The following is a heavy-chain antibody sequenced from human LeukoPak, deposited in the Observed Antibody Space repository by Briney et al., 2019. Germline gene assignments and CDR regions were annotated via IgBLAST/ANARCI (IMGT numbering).Heavy chain of an antibody. CDR2: IYYSGST. CDR3: AGVGYSGSYHQVDY. Sequence: SETLSLTCTVSGGSISSYYWSWIRQPPGKGLEWIGYIYYSGSTNYNPSLKSRVTISVDTSKNQFSLKLSSVTAADTAVYYCAGVGYSGSYHQVDYWGQGTLVTVSS. D-gene: IGHD1-26*01. V-gene: IGHV4-59*01. CDR1: GGSISSYY. J-gene: IGHJ4*02.